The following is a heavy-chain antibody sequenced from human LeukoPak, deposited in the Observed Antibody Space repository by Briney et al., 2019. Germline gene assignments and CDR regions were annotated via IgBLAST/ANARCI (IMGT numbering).Heavy chain of an antibody. CDR2: ISYDGSNK. D-gene: IGHD3-16*01. Sequence: GGSLRLSCAASGFTFSSYAMHWVRQAPGKGLEWVAVISYDGSNKYYADSVKGRFTISIDNSKNTLYLQMNSLRAEDTAVYYCARDQGKGKLRITSLMDVWGKGTTVTVSS. V-gene: IGHV3-30*04. J-gene: IGHJ6*04. CDR1: GFTFSSYA. CDR3: ARDQGKGKLRITSLMDV.